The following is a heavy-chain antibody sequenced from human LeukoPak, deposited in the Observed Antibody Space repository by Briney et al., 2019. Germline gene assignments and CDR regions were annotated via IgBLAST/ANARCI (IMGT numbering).Heavy chain of an antibody. Sequence: SETLSLTCTVSGGSISSSSYYWGWIRQPPGKGLEWIGSIYYSGSTYYNPSLKSRVTISVDTSKNQFSLKLSSVTAADTAVYYCARITDFWSGYYDYWGQGTPVTVSS. J-gene: IGHJ4*02. CDR3: ARITDFWSGYYDY. CDR2: IYYSGST. V-gene: IGHV4-39*07. CDR1: GGSISSSSYY. D-gene: IGHD3-3*01.